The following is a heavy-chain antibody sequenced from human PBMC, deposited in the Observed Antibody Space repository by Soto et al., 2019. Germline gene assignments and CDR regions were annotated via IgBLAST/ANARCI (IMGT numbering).Heavy chain of an antibody. CDR2: IYYSGST. CDR1: GGSISSYY. V-gene: IGHV4-59*08. CDR3: ARHGIAARHGPYYYYYYYMDV. D-gene: IGHD6-6*01. Sequence: SETLSLTCTVSGGSISSYYWSWIRQPPGKGLEWIGYIYYSGSTNYNPSLKSRVTISVDTSKNQFSVKLTSVTAADTAGYYCARHGIAARHGPYYYYYYYMDVWGKGTTVTVSS. J-gene: IGHJ6*03.